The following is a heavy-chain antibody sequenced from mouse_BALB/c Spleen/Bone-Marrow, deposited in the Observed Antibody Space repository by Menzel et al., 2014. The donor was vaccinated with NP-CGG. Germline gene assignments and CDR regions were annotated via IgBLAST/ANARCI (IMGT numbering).Heavy chain of an antibody. CDR1: GFNIKDTY. J-gene: IGHJ4*01. V-gene: IGHV14-3*02. Sequence: VQLQQPGAELVKPGASVKLTCTGSGFNIKDTYMHWVKPRPEQGLEWIGRIDAANGNSKYDPKFQGKATITADTSSNTGYLQLSSLTSEDTAVYYCARYGYWGQGTSVTVSS. CDR3: ARYGY. CDR2: IDAANGNS. D-gene: IGHD1-1*02.